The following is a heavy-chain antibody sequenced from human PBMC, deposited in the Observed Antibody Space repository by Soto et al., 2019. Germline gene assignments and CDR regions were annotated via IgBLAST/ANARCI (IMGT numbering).Heavy chain of an antibody. J-gene: IGHJ6*02. CDR1: GFSVSSNY. Sequence: GGSLRLSCAASGFSVSSNYMSWVRQAPGKGLEWVSVIYSGGSTYYADSVEGRFTISRDNSKNTLYLQMNSLRAEDTAVYYCARELDSGSYYYYYGMDVWGQGTTVTVSS. CDR3: ARELDSGSYYYYYGMDV. V-gene: IGHV3-53*01. D-gene: IGHD1-26*01. CDR2: IYSGGST.